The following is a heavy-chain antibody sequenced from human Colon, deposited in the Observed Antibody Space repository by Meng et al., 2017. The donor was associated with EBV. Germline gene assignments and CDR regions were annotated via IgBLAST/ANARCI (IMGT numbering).Heavy chain of an antibody. CDR2: IHHSGSA. V-gene: IGHV4-30-4*01. Sequence: QVQRQEAGPGLVKPPQTLSLTCTVSGGSMSSGNYYWSWIRQPPGKGLEWIGYIHHSGSAYYNPSLKSRVSISVDTSKNQFSLNLNSMTAADTAVYYCASFDHIPRRNYFDYWGQGTLVTVSS. CDR3: ASFDHIPRRNYFDY. D-gene: IGHD2-21*01. J-gene: IGHJ4*02. CDR1: GGSMSSGNYY.